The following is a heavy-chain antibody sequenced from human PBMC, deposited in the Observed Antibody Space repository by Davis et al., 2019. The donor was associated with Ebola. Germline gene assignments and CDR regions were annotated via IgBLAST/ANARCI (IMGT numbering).Heavy chain of an antibody. CDR2: MNPNSGNT. CDR3: ARGPPGIHYDFWSGYLSNYYGMDV. V-gene: IGHV1-8*01. D-gene: IGHD3-3*01. J-gene: IGHJ6*02. Sequence: ASVTVSRKASGYTFTSYDINWVRQATGQGLEWMGWMNPNSGNTGYAQKFQGRVTMTRNTSISTAYMELSSLRSEDTAVYYCARGPPGIHYDFWSGYLSNYYGMDVWGQGTTVTVSS. CDR1: GYTFTSYD.